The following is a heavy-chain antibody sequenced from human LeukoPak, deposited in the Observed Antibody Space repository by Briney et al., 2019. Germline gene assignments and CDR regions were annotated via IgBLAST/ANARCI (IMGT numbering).Heavy chain of an antibody. CDR1: GFTFSNYG. CDR3: ALDEPKYYDTLTGYT. Sequence: GGSLRLSCAASGFTFSNYGMNWVRQAPGKGLEWVSGITGSGGNTYYADSVKGRFTISRDNSKNTMYLQMNSLKAEDTAVYYCALDEPKYYDTLTGYTWGQGTLVTVSS. D-gene: IGHD3-9*01. J-gene: IGHJ4*02. V-gene: IGHV3-23*01. CDR2: ITGSGGNT.